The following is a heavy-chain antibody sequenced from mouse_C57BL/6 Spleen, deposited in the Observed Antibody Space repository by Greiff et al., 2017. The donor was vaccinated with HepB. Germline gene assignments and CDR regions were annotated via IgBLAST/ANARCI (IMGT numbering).Heavy chain of an antibody. CDR3: TTTTVDPMDY. Sequence: VQLQQSGAELVRPGASVKLSCTASGFNIKDDYMHWVKQRPVQGLEWIGWIDPENGDTEYASKFQGKATITADTSSNTAYLQLSSLTSEDTAVYYCTTTTVDPMDYWGQGTSVTVSS. CDR2: IDPENGDT. CDR1: GFNIKDDY. D-gene: IGHD1-1*01. J-gene: IGHJ4*01. V-gene: IGHV14-4*01.